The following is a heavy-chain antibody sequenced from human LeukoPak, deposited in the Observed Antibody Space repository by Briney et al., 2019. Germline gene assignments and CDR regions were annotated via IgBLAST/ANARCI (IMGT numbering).Heavy chain of an antibody. J-gene: IGHJ4*02. CDR1: GLTFSRYG. CDR3: TRTLYSVGDGYNFGFDY. D-gene: IGHD5-24*01. CDR2: ISFDGSNK. Sequence: GRSLRLSCAASGLTFSRYGMHWVRQAPGKWLEWVAVISFDGSNKYYADSVKGRFTISRDNSKNTLYLQMNSLRAEDTAVYYCTRTLYSVGDGYNFGFDYWGQGALVTV. V-gene: IGHV3-30*03.